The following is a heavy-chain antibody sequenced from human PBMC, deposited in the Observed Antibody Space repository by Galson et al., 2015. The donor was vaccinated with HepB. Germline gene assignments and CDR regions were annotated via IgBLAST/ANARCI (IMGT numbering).Heavy chain of an antibody. CDR1: GGSISSGGYY. Sequence: LSLTCTVSGGSISSGGYYWSWIRQHPGKGLEWIGYIYYSGSTYYNPSLKSRVTISVDTSKNQFSLKLSSVTAADTAVYYCTTEGITETTPTHYWGQGTPVTVSS. D-gene: IGHD1-7*01. CDR2: IYYSGST. V-gene: IGHV4-31*03. CDR3: TTEGITETTPTHY. J-gene: IGHJ4*02.